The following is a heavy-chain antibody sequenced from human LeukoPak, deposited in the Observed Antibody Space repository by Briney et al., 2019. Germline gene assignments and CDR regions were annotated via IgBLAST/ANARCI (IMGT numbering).Heavy chain of an antibody. D-gene: IGHD1-26*01. V-gene: IGHV3-48*03. J-gene: IGHJ6*03. CDR2: ISSSGSTI. Sequence: GGSLRLSCAASGFTFSSYEMNWVRQAPGKGLEWVSYISSSGSTIYYADSVKGRFTISRDNAKNSLYLQMNSLSAEDTAVYYCASPPWVGATHYYYYMDVWGKGTTVTVSS. CDR1: GFTFSSYE. CDR3: ASPPWVGATHYYYYMDV.